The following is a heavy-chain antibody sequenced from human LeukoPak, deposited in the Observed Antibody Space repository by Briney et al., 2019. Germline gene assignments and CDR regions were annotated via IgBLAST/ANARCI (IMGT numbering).Heavy chain of an antibody. Sequence: GGSLRLSCAASAFTFNSYAMSWVRQAPGKGLEWVSAISGSGGSTYYADSVKGRFTISRDNSKNTLYLQMNSLRAEDTAVYYCARCSGGSCYYYFDYWGQGTLVTVSS. J-gene: IGHJ4*02. CDR3: ARCSGGSCYYYFDY. CDR1: AFTFNSYA. D-gene: IGHD2-15*01. CDR2: ISGSGGST. V-gene: IGHV3-23*01.